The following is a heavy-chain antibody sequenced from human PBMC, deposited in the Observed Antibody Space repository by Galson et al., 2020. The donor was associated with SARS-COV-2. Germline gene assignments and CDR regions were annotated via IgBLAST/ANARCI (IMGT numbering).Heavy chain of an antibody. CDR2: ISYDGSNK. CDR3: ARDLYGSGSRGGYYFDY. J-gene: IGHJ4*02. CDR1: GFTFSSYA. V-gene: IGHV3-30-3*01. D-gene: IGHD3-10*01. Sequence: GGSLRLSCAASGFTFSSYAMHWVRQAPGKGLEWVAVISYDGSNKYYADSVKGRFTISRDNSKNTLYLQMNSLRAEDTAVYYCARDLYGSGSRGGYYFDYWGQGTLVTVSS.